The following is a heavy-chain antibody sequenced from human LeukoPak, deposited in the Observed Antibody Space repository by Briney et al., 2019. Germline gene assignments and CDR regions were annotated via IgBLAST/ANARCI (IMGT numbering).Heavy chain of an antibody. CDR1: GGTFSSYA. CDR2: IIPIFGTA. Sequence: SVKVSCKASGGTFSSYAISWVRQAPGQGLEWMGGIIPIFGTANYAQKFRGRVTITADESTSTAYMELSSLRSEDTAVYYCARLGKAYSRDKSFDYWGQGTLVTVSS. CDR3: ARLGKAYSRDKSFDY. D-gene: IGHD6-13*01. J-gene: IGHJ4*02. V-gene: IGHV1-69*13.